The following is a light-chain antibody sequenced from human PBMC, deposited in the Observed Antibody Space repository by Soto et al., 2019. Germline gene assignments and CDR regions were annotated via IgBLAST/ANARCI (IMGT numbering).Light chain of an antibody. CDR3: QQYNNWPPMT. J-gene: IGKJ2*01. CDR2: GAS. CDR1: QSISNS. Sequence: EIVMTQSPASLSVSPGETATLSCRASQSISNSLAWYQQKPGQAPSLLIYGASTMATGIPARFSGSGSGTEFSLTISSLQSEDSALYYCQQYNNWPPMTFGQGTKLEIK. V-gene: IGKV3-15*01.